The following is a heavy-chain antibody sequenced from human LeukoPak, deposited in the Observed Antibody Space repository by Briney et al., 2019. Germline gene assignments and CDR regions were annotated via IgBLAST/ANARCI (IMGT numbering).Heavy chain of an antibody. J-gene: IGHJ5*02. CDR2: LYSNGGT. V-gene: IGHV3-66*03. CDR1: GFTFSNAW. Sequence: HPGGSLRLSCAASGFTFSNAWMSWVRQAPGKGLEWVSLLYSNGGTYYADSVKGRFIISRDNSKNTLYLQMNNLRVEDTAVYHCVRDRAEGRAWVEFDPWGQGTVVTVSS. CDR3: VRDRAEGRAWVEFDP.